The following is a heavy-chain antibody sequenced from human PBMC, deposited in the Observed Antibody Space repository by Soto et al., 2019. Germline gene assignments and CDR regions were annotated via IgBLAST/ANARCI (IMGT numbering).Heavy chain of an antibody. V-gene: IGHV4-59*01. CDR2: IYYSGST. CDR3: AREGKDRYFDL. Sequence: SETLSLTCTVSGGSISSYYWSWIRQPPGKGLEWIGYIYYSGSTNYNPSLKSRVTISVDTSKNQFSLKLSSVTAADTAVYYCAREGKDRYFDLWGRGTLVTVSS. CDR1: GGSISSYY. J-gene: IGHJ2*01.